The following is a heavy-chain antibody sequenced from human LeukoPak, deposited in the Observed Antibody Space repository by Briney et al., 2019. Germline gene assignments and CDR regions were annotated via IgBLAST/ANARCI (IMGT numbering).Heavy chain of an antibody. CDR2: RQPGNVS. CDR3: VRGRDYDTYFDY. J-gene: IGHJ4*02. Sequence: GGSLRLSCAVSGFTASTHHMAWVRQAPGKGLEWVSVRQPGNVSYYADSVTGRFTTSTDSSKNTLYLQMRDLRAEDTALYYCVRGRDYDTYFDYWGQGTLVIVSS. D-gene: IGHD3-22*01. V-gene: IGHV3-53*01. CDR1: GFTASTHH.